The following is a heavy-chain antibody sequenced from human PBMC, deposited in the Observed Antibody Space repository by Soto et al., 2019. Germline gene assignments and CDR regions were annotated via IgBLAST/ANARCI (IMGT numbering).Heavy chain of an antibody. Sequence: QVQLVQSGAEVKKPGSSVKVSCKASGGTFSSYAISWVRQAPGQGLEWMGGILPIFGTANYAQKFQGRVTITADESTSTAYMELSSLRSEDTAVYSCARDYSRITRVRGVTGPFDYWGQGTLVTVSS. J-gene: IGHJ4*02. CDR1: GGTFSSYA. V-gene: IGHV1-69*01. CDR3: ARDYSRITRVRGVTGPFDY. CDR2: ILPIFGTA. D-gene: IGHD3-10*01.